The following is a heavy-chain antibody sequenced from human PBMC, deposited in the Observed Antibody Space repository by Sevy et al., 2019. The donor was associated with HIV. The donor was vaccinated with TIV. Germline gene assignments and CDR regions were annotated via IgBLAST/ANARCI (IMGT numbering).Heavy chain of an antibody. Sequence: GGSLRLSCVASGFNFRNFWMSWARKAPGKGLEWGAEIKQDGSEAYYVDSVKGRFTISRDNAKNSLYPQMNSLRDEDTAMYFCVRDKEVGASILDAWGQGTPVTVSS. D-gene: IGHD1-26*01. CDR1: GFNFRNFW. CDR2: IKQDGSEA. J-gene: IGHJ5*02. CDR3: VRDKEVGASILDA. V-gene: IGHV3-7*03.